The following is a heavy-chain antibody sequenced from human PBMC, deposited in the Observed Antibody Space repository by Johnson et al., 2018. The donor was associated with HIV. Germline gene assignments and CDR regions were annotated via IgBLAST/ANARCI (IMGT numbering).Heavy chain of an antibody. CDR2: IKHDGSEK. D-gene: IGHD4-17*01. J-gene: IGHJ3*02. CDR3: ARESRLRTRAVGWADAFDI. CDR1: RFTFTSYW. V-gene: IGHV3-7*01. Sequence: VQLLESGGGLVQPGGSLRLSCAASRFTFTSYWMSWVRQAPGKGLEWVANIKHDGSEKYYVDSVTGRFTISSDNAKNSLSLQMNSLRSEDTAVYYCARESRLRTRAVGWADAFDIWGQGTMVSVSS.